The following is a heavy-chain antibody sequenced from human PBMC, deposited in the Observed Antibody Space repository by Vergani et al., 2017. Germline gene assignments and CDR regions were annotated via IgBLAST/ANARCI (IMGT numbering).Heavy chain of an antibody. V-gene: IGHV3-30-3*01. Sequence: QVQLVESGGGVVQPGRSLRLSCAASGFTFSSYAMHWVRQAPGKGLEWVGVISYDGSNKYYADSVKGRFTSSRDNSKNTLDLQMNSLRAEDTAVYYCARGSGYGYGQYYFDYWGQGTLVTVSS. CDR3: ARGSGYGYGQYYFDY. J-gene: IGHJ4*02. CDR1: GFTFSSYA. D-gene: IGHD5-12*01. CDR2: ISYDGSNK.